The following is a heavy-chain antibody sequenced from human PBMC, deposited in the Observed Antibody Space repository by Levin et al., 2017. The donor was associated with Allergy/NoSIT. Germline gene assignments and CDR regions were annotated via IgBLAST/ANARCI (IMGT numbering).Heavy chain of an antibody. V-gene: IGHV3-23*01. D-gene: IGHD6-13*01. Sequence: GESLKISCAASGFTFSSYAMSWVRQAPGKGLEWVSAISGSGGSTYYADSVKGRFTISRDNSKNTLYLQMNSLRAEDTAVYYCAKDPPYSSSWNGYFDLWGRGTLVTVSS. CDR1: GFTFSSYA. J-gene: IGHJ2*01. CDR3: AKDPPYSSSWNGYFDL. CDR2: ISGSGGST.